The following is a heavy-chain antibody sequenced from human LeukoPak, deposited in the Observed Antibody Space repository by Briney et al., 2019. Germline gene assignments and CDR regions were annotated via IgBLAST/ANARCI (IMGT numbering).Heavy chain of an antibody. CDR3: ARDYGDLPARVPYFDY. D-gene: IGHD4-17*01. CDR2: ISSSSSMI. V-gene: IGHV3-48*02. Sequence: GGSLRLSCAASGFTFSSYSMNWVRQAPGKGLEWVSYISSSSSMIYFADSVKGRFTISRDNAKNSLYLQMKSLRDEDTAIYYCARDYGDLPARVPYFDYWGQGTLVTVSS. CDR1: GFTFSSYS. J-gene: IGHJ4*02.